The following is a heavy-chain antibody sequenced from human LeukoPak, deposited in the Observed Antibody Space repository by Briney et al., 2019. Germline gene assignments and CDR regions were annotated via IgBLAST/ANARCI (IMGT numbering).Heavy chain of an antibody. V-gene: IGHV3-23*01. Sequence: GGSLRLSCAASGFTFSSYAMSWVRQAPGKGLEWVSVISGSGGSTYYADSVKGRFTISRDNSKSTMYLRMNSLRAEDTAVYYCAKGSTYFYGSGTSDDAFDIWGQGTMVTVSS. CDR2: ISGSGGST. J-gene: IGHJ3*02. CDR1: GFTFSSYA. D-gene: IGHD3-10*01. CDR3: AKGSTYFYGSGTSDDAFDI.